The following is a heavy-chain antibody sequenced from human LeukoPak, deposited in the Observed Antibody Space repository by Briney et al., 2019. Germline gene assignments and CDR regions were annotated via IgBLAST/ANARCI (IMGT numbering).Heavy chain of an antibody. CDR3: ARMGGYSGYATH. J-gene: IGHJ4*02. CDR1: GGSISPYY. CDR2: IYSSVSA. D-gene: IGHD5-12*01. V-gene: IGHV4-59*08. Sequence: SETLSLTCTVSGGSISPYYWSWIRQPPGKGLEWIGYIYSSVSANYNPSLKSRVTISVDTSKNQFSLKLSSVTAADTAVYYCARMGGYSGYATHWGQGTLVTVSS.